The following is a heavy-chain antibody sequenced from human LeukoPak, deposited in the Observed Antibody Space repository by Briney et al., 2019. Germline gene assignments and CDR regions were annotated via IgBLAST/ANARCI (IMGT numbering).Heavy chain of an antibody. D-gene: IGHD2-15*01. J-gene: IGHJ4*02. CDR3: ARTFAAAHIDY. V-gene: IGHV3-74*01. CDR1: GFTFSGYW. Sequence: GGSLRLSCAASGFTFSGYWMHRVRQAPGKGLVWVSRIKGDGSSTTYADSVKGRFTISRDNAKNTLYLEMNSLRAEDTAVYYCARTFAAAHIDYWGQGTLVTVSS. CDR2: IKGDGSST.